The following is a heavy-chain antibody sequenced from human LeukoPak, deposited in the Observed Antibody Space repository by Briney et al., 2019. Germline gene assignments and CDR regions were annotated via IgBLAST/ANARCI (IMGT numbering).Heavy chain of an antibody. CDR2: IYYSGST. D-gene: IGHD1-14*01. CDR3: ARRGVPALPGTVDY. Sequence: SETPSLTRTVSGGSISSSSYYWGWIRQPPGKGLEWIGSIYYSGSTYYNPSLKSRVTISVDTSKNQFSLKLSSVTAADTAVYYCARRGVPALPGTVDYWGQGTLVTVSS. J-gene: IGHJ4*02. V-gene: IGHV4-39*01. CDR1: GGSISSSSYY.